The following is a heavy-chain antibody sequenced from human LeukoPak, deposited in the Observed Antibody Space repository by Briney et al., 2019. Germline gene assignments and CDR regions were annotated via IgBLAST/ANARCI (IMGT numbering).Heavy chain of an antibody. V-gene: IGHV1-2*02. D-gene: IGHD1/OR15-1a*01. CDR3: ARVMNREGTNY. CDR1: GYTFTGYY. Sequence: ASVKVSCKASGYTFTGYYMHWVRQVPGQGLEWMGWINPNSGGTKYAQKFQGRVTMARDTSISTAYMELNRLRSDDTAVYYCARVMNREGTNYWGQGTLVTVSS. CDR2: INPNSGGT. J-gene: IGHJ4*02.